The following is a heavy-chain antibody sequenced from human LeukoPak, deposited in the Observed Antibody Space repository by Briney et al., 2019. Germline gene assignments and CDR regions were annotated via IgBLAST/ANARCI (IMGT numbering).Heavy chain of an antibody. Sequence: GGSLRLSCAASGFTFSGYWMHWVRQAPGKGLVWVSCIKSDGSSTSIADSAKGRFTISRDNAKNTVYLQMNSLRAEDTAVYYCVRDNRSYNFDYWGQGTLVTVSS. CDR3: VRDNRSYNFDY. CDR2: IKSDGSST. D-gene: IGHD1-26*01. J-gene: IGHJ4*02. CDR1: GFTFSGYW. V-gene: IGHV3-74*01.